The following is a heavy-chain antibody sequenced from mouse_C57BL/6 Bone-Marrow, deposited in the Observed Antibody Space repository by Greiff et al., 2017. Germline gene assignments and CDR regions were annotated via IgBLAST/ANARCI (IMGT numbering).Heavy chain of an antibody. V-gene: IGHV1-82*01. CDR2: IYPGDGDT. D-gene: IGHD1-1*01. CDR3: ASLITTPVAGFAY. J-gene: IGHJ3*01. Sequence: QVQLKESGPELVKPGASVKISCKASGYAFSSSWMNWVKQRPGKGLEWIGWIYPGDGDTNYNGKFKGKATLAADKSSSTAYMQLSSLTSEDSAVYFCASLITTPVAGFAYWGQGTLVTVSA. CDR1: GYAFSSSW.